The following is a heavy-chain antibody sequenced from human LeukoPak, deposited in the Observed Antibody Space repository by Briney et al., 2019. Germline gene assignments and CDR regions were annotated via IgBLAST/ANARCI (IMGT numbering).Heavy chain of an antibody. D-gene: IGHD1-1*01. Sequence: GGSLRLSCAASGFTFSTYWMHWVRQAPGKGLVWVSRINTDGSTASYADSVKGRFTISRDNAKNTLYLQMNSLRADDTAVYYCARGGLEPVDYWGQGTLVTVSS. CDR3: ARGGLEPVDY. J-gene: IGHJ4*02. V-gene: IGHV3-74*01. CDR1: GFTFSTYW. CDR2: INTDGSTA.